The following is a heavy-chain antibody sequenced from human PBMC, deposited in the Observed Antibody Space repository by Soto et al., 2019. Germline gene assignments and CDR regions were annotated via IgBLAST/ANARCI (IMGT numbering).Heavy chain of an antibody. CDR2: ISTYNGNT. Sequence: ASVKVSCKASGYTFTSYGISWVLQASGEGLEWMGWISTYNGNTNYAQRLQGRVTLTTDTSTSTAYMELRSLRSDDTAVYYCARDGITLAGNFDYWGQGILVTVSS. J-gene: IGHJ4*02. CDR3: ARDGITLAGNFDY. CDR1: GYTFTSYG. V-gene: IGHV1-18*01. D-gene: IGHD6-19*01.